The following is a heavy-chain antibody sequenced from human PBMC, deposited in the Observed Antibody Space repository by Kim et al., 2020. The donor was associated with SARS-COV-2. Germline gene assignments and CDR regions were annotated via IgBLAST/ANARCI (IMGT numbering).Heavy chain of an antibody. CDR1: GFTFSSYA. V-gene: IGHV3-23*01. CDR2: ISGSGGST. Sequence: GGSLRLSCAASGFTFSSYAMSWVRQAPGKGLEWVSAISGSGGSTYYADSVKGRFTISRDNSKNTLYLQMNSLRAEDTAVYYCAKEGGDYIWGSYRPGGYFDYWGQGTLVTVSS. CDR3: AKEGGDYIWGSYRPGGYFDY. D-gene: IGHD3-16*02. J-gene: IGHJ4*02.